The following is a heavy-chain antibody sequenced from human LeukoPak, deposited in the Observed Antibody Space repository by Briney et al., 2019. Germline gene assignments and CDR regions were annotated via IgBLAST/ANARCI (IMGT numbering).Heavy chain of an antibody. CDR2: ISAYNGNT. CDR3: AIGKYSGSYSDY. CDR1: GYTFTSYG. J-gene: IGHJ4*02. D-gene: IGHD1-26*01. V-gene: IGHV1-18*01. Sequence: ASVKVSCKASGYTFTSYGISWVRQAPGQGPEWMGWISAYNGNTNYAQKLQGRVTMTTDTSTSTAYMELRSLRSDDTAVYYCAIGKYSGSYSDYWGQGTLVTVSS.